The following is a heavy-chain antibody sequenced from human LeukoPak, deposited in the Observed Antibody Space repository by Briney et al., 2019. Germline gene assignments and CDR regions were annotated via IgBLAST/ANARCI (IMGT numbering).Heavy chain of an antibody. CDR3: ARTAPGTNLGGYYCYMDG. Sequence: ASVKVSCKASGGTFSSYAISWVRQAPGQGLEWMGWISAYNGNTNYAQKLQGRVTMTTDTSTSTAHMELRSLRSDDTAVYYCARTAPGTNLGGYYCYMDGWGTGTTVTVSS. CDR1: GGTFSSYA. CDR2: ISAYNGNT. J-gene: IGHJ6*03. D-gene: IGHD1-14*01. V-gene: IGHV1-18*01.